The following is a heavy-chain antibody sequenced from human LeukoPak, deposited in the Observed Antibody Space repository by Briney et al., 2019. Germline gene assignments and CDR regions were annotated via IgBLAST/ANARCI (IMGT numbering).Heavy chain of an antibody. V-gene: IGHV3-23*01. D-gene: IGHD2-15*01. Sequence: GGSLRLSCAASGFTFSSYAMSWVRQAPGKGLEWVSAISGSGGCTYYADSVKGRFTISRDNSKNTLYLQMNSLRAEDTAVYYCAKDGYCSGGSCYFEDAFDIWGQGTMVTVSS. J-gene: IGHJ3*02. CDR2: ISGSGGCT. CDR3: AKDGYCSGGSCYFEDAFDI. CDR1: GFTFSSYA.